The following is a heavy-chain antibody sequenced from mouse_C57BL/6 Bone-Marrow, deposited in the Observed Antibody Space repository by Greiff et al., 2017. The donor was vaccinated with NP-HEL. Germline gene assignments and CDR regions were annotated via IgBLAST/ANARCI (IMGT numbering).Heavy chain of an antibody. Sequence: EVKLVESGGGLVQPGGSLKLSCAASGFTFSDYYMYWVRQTPEKRLEWVAYISNGGGSTYYPDTVKGRFTISRANAKHTLYLQMSRLKSEDTAMYYCARHSSNYEYYAMGCWGQGTSVTVAS. CDR2: ISNGGGST. V-gene: IGHV5-12*01. J-gene: IGHJ4*01. CDR1: GFTFSDYY. CDR3: ARHSSNYEYYAMGC. D-gene: IGHD2-5*01.